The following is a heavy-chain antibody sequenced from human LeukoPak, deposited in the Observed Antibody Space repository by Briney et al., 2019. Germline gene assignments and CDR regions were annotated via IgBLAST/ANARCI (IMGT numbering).Heavy chain of an antibody. CDR1: GFTFDDYA. D-gene: IGHD6-6*01. CDR2: ISWNSGSI. V-gene: IGHV3-9*03. CDR3: AKSKGSSSGYYFDY. Sequence: PGGSLRLSCAASGFTFDDYAMHWVRRAPGKGLEWVSGISWNSGSIGYADSVKGRFTISRDNAKNSLYLQMNSLRAEDMALYYCAKSKGSSSGYYFDYWGQGTLVTVSS. J-gene: IGHJ4*02.